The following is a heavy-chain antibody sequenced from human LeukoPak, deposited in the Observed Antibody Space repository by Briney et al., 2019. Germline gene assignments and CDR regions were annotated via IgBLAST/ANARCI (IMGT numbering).Heavy chain of an antibody. J-gene: IGHJ4*02. CDR2: INSDGSST. CDR3: ARDARLFFRVGASYFDY. V-gene: IGHV3-74*01. Sequence: GGSLRLSCAASGFTFSSYWMHWVRQAPGKGLVWVSRINSDGSSTSYADSVKGRFTISRDNAKNTLYLQMNSLRAEDTAVYYCARDARLFFRVGASYFDYWGQGTLVTVSS. D-gene: IGHD1-26*01. CDR1: GFTFSSYW.